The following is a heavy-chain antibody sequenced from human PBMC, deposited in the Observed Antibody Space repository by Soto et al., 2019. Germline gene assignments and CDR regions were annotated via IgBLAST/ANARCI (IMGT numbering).Heavy chain of an antibody. V-gene: IGHV6-1*01. Sequence: SQTLSLTCASSGDSVSSNSAAWNWIRQSPSRGLEWLGRTYYRSKWYNDYAVSVKSRITINPDTSKNQFSLQLNSVTPEDTAVYYCARDLDYSSTWPTRDYYHGMDVCGHGTTVTDS. CDR3: ARDLDYSSTWPTRDYYHGMDV. D-gene: IGHD6-13*01. J-gene: IGHJ6*02. CDR1: GDSVSSNSAA. CDR2: TYYRSKWYN.